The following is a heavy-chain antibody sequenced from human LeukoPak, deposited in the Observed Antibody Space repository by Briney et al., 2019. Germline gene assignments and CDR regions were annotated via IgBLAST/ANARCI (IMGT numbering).Heavy chain of an antibody. J-gene: IGHJ4*02. V-gene: IGHV4-59*01. CDR3: ARCSRGSSGCTDY. CDR2: IYYSGST. CDR1: GGSISSYY. D-gene: IGHD6-19*01. Sequence: SETLSLTCTVSGGSISSYYWSWIRQPPGKGLEWIGYIYYSGSTNYNPSLKSRVTISVDTSKNQFSLKLSSVTAADTAVYYCARCSRGSSGCTDYWGQGTLVTVSS.